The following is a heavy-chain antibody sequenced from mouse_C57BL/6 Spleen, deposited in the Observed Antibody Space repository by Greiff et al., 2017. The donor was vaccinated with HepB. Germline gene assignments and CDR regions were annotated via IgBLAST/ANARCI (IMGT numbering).Heavy chain of an antibody. Sequence: EVKLQESGPELVKPGDSVKISCKASGYSFTGYFMNWVMQSHGKSLEWIGRINPYNGDTFYNQKFKGKATLTVDKSSSTAHMELRSLTSEDSAVYYCASLITTVVEYAMDYWGQGTSVTVSS. CDR2: INPYNGDT. CDR1: GYSFTGYF. CDR3: ASLITTVVEYAMDY. D-gene: IGHD1-1*01. V-gene: IGHV1-20*01. J-gene: IGHJ4*01.